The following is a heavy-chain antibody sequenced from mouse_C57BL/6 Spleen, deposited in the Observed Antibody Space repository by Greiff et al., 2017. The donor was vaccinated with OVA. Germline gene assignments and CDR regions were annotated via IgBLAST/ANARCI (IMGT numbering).Heavy chain of an antibody. J-gene: IGHJ2*01. D-gene: IGHD1-1*01. CDR1: GYTFTSYW. Sequence: VQLQQSGPVLARPGASVKMSCKTSGYTFTSYWMHWVKQRPGQGLEWIGAIYPGNSDTSYNQKFKGKAKLTAVTSASTAYMELSSLTNEDSAVYYCTRGYYGRGDFDYWGQGTTLTVSS. V-gene: IGHV1-5*01. CDR3: TRGYYGRGDFDY. CDR2: IYPGNSDT.